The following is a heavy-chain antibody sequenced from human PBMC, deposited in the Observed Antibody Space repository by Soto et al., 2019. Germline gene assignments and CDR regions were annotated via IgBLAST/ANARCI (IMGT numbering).Heavy chain of an antibody. J-gene: IGHJ4*02. CDR3: ARDSSGRYNFDY. CDR2: ISRDGSNK. CDR1: GFTFSGYA. D-gene: IGHD6-19*01. Sequence: PGGSLRLSCEASGFTFSGYAMDWVGQAPGKGLEWVAVISRDGSNKYYAESVKGRFTISRDNSKNTVFLQMNSLKVEDTALYYCARDSSGRYNFDYPGPGTVGTLSS. V-gene: IGHV3-30-3*01.